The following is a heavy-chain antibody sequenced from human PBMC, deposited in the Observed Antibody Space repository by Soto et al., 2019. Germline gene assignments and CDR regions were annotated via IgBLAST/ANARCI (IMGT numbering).Heavy chain of an antibody. CDR1: GFTFSSYW. CDR3: PVSSGWYGLIDF. CDR2: IKQDGSEK. Sequence: EVQLVGSGGGLVQPGGSLRLSCAASGFTFSSYWLSWVRQAPGKGLEWVANIKQDGSEKYYVDLVKGRFTISRDNAKNSSYVQMNSLRAEDTALYYCPVSSGWYGLIDFWGQGTLVTVSS. J-gene: IGHJ4*02. D-gene: IGHD6-19*01. V-gene: IGHV3-7*01.